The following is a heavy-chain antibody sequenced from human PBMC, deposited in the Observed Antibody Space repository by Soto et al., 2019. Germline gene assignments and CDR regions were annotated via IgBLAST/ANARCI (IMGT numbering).Heavy chain of an antibody. J-gene: IGHJ4*02. D-gene: IGHD1-1*01. CDR3: ARQLERGLYYFDL. CDR2: IFPIFGRA. Sequence: QVQLVQSGAEVKKPGSSVKVSCKASGYIFSSHAISWVRQAPGQGLEWVGGIFPIFGRANYAQKFQGRVKITADESTSTGYMELSSLRSEATAVFFCARQLERGLYYFDLWGQVTLITVSS. V-gene: IGHV1-69*01. CDR1: GYIFSSHA.